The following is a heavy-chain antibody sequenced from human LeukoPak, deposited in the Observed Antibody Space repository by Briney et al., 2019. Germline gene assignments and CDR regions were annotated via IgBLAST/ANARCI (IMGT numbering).Heavy chain of an antibody. CDR3: ASRAAVAGTGVNAFDI. Sequence: GESPKISCKGSGYSFTSYWIGWVRQMPGKGLEWMGIIYPGDSDTRYSPSFQGQVTISADKSISTAYLQWSSLKASDTAMYYCASRAAVAGTGVNAFDIWGQGTMVTVSS. CDR2: IYPGDSDT. D-gene: IGHD6-19*01. J-gene: IGHJ3*02. CDR1: GYSFTSYW. V-gene: IGHV5-51*01.